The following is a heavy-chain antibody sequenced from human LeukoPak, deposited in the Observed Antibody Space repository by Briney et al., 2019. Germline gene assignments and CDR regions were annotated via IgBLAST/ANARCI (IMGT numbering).Heavy chain of an antibody. J-gene: IGHJ4*02. CDR1: GYSFTSYW. D-gene: IGHD2-21*02. CDR3: ARRDCGGDCYSRGGFDY. V-gene: IGHV5-51*01. CDR2: IYPGDSYT. Sequence: GESLKISCKGSGYSFTSYWIGWVRQMPGKGLEWMGIIYPGDSYTRYSPSFQGQVTISADKSISTAYLQWSSLKASDTAIYYCARRDCGGDCYSRGGFDYWGQGTLVTVSS.